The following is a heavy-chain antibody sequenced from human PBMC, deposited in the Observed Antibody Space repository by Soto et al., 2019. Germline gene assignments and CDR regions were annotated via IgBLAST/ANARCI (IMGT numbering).Heavy chain of an antibody. J-gene: IGHJ4*02. D-gene: IGHD3-22*01. CDR2: ISSSSSTI. Sequence: GGSLRLSCAASGFTFSSYSMNWVRQAPGKGLEWVSYISSSSSTICYADSVKGRFTISRDNAKNSLYLQMNSLRDEDTAVYYCARPTLKTYYYDSSGPNFDYWGQGTLVTVSS. V-gene: IGHV3-48*02. CDR3: ARPTLKTYYYDSSGPNFDY. CDR1: GFTFSSYS.